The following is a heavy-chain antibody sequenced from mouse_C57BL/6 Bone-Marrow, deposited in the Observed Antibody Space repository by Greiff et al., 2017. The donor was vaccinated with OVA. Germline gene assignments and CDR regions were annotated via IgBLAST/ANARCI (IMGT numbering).Heavy chain of an antibody. CDR3: ARGAFITTVEDAMDY. D-gene: IGHD1-1*01. Sequence: VQLHQSGPELVKPGASVKISCKASGYTFTDYYMNWVKQSPGKSLEWIGDINPNNGGTSYNQKVKGKATLTVDKSSSTAYMELRSLTSEDSAVYYCARGAFITTVEDAMDYWGQGTSVTVSS. J-gene: IGHJ4*01. CDR2: INPNNGGT. V-gene: IGHV1-26*01. CDR1: GYTFTDYY.